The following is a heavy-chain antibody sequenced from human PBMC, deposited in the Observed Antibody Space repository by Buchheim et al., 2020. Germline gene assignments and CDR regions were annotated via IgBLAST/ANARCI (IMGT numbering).Heavy chain of an antibody. CDR1: GGSVSSGSYY. D-gene: IGHD3-22*01. CDR2: IYYSGST. Sequence: QVQLQESGPGLVKPSETLSLTCTVSGGSVSSGSYYWSWIRQPPGKGLEWIGYIYYSGSTNYNPSLKSRVTISVDTSKNQFSLKLSSVTAADADVYYCARESYYYDSASANGMDVWGQGTT. J-gene: IGHJ6*02. CDR3: ARESYYYDSASANGMDV. V-gene: IGHV4-61*01.